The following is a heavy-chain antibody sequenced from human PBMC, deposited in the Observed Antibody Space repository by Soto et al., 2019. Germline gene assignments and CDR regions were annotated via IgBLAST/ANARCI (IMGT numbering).Heavy chain of an antibody. Sequence: GGSLRLSCVASEFALTTYTMNWVRQGPGTGLEWVSSINGRSNYKHYSDSVKGRFTVSRDNAQNSLFLQMSRLGPEDTAVYYCVREDGVVGASSAFDSWGQGTLVTVSS. CDR3: VREDGVVGASSAFDS. CDR2: INGRSNYK. J-gene: IGHJ4*02. V-gene: IGHV3-21*01. CDR1: EFALTTYT. D-gene: IGHD1-26*01.